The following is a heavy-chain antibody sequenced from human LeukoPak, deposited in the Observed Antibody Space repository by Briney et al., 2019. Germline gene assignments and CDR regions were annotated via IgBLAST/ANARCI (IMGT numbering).Heavy chain of an antibody. Sequence: PGGSLRLSCAASGFTFDDYGMTWVRQAPGKGLEWVSGINWNGDTRGYADSVKGRFTISRDNAKNSLYLQMNSLRAEDTALYYCARGTGTPDYWGQGTLVTVSS. CDR1: GFTFDDYG. CDR2: INWNGDTR. J-gene: IGHJ4*02. CDR3: ARGTGTPDY. V-gene: IGHV3-20*04. D-gene: IGHD1-7*01.